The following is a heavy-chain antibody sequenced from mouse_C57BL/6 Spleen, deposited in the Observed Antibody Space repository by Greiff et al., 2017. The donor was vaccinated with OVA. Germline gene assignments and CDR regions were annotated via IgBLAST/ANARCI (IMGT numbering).Heavy chain of an antibody. Sequence: VKLMESGAELVRPGASVKLSCKASGYTFTDYYINWVKQRPGQGLEWIARIYPGSGNTYYNEKFKGKATLTAEKSSSTAYMQLSSLTSEDSAVYFCARQGGYVYFDYWGQGTTLTVSS. CDR3: ARQGGYVYFDY. D-gene: IGHD2-2*01. J-gene: IGHJ2*01. CDR2: IYPGSGNT. V-gene: IGHV1-76*01. CDR1: GYTFTDYY.